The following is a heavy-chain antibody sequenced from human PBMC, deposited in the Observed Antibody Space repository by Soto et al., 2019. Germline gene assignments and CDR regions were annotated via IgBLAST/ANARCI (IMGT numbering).Heavy chain of an antibody. CDR3: AKCSSSNCYHLNS. V-gene: IGHV3-23*01. CDR2: IIGSGERT. CDR1: GFTFNHYA. D-gene: IGHD2-2*01. J-gene: IGHJ4*02. Sequence: EVQLLESGGGLVQPGGSLRLSCAASGFTFNHYAMSWVRQAPGAGLEWVSAIIGSGERTDYADSVKGRFTISRDNSKNTLYLQMNSLRAEDTAVYYCAKCSSSNCYHLNSWGQGTLVTVSS.